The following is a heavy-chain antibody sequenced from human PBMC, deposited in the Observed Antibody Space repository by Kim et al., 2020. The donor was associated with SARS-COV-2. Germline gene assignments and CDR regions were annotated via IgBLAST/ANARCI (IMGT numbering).Heavy chain of an antibody. Sequence: GGSLRLSCVGSGFTFYDYWMTWVRLAPGKGLEWVAVIKQDGSESYYVDSVRGRFTISRDNAENSFYLHMNSLRADDTAVYYCARDWGDYWGQGTLVTVSS. J-gene: IGHJ4*02. V-gene: IGHV3-7*05. D-gene: IGHD3-16*01. CDR2: IKQDGSES. CDR3: ARDWGDY. CDR1: GFTFYDYW.